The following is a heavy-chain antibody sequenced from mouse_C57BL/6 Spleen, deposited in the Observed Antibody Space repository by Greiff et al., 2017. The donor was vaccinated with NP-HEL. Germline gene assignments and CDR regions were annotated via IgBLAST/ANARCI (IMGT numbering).Heavy chain of an antibody. D-gene: IGHD2-1*01. CDR3: ARAQPYYDGNSAWFAY. V-gene: IGHV1-82*01. CDR2: IYPGDGDT. J-gene: IGHJ3*01. Sequence: VQLQQSGPELVKPGASVKISCKASGYAFSSSWMNWVKQRPGKGLEWIGRIYPGDGDTNYNGKFKGKATLTADKSSSTAYMQLSSLTSEDSAVYFCARAQPYYDGNSAWFAYWGQGTLVTVSA. CDR1: GYAFSSSW.